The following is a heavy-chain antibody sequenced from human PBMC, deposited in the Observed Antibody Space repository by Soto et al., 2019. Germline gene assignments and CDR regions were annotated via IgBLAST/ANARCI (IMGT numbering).Heavy chain of an antibody. D-gene: IGHD3-10*01. CDR2: FYNSWST. CDR1: TGSIDNYY. CDR3: ARQTGSYDNTGGPTNWFDT. V-gene: IGHV4-59*08. J-gene: IGHJ5*02. Sequence: QVQLQESGPRLVKPSETLSLTCTVSTGSIDNYYWTWIRQPPGKGLEWIGYFYNSWSTNYSPSIKSRVTISLDTSKNQLSLKLSSVTAADTALYYCARQTGSYDNTGGPTNWFDTWGQGIQVTVSS.